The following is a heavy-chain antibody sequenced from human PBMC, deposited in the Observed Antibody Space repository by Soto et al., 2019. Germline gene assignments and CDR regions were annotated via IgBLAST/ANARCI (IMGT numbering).Heavy chain of an antibody. CDR1: GYTFSNFW. D-gene: IGHD6-13*01. J-gene: IGHJ4*02. CDR2: IYPGDHET. Sequence: ESLKISCRCSGYTFSNFWIAWVRHLPGKGLEWMGIIYPGDHETRYSPSFHGKVTISADKSINTAHLQWSSLEASDSAFYYCARSPRSSQYFDYWGQGALVTVSS. V-gene: IGHV5-51*01. CDR3: ARSPRSSQYFDY.